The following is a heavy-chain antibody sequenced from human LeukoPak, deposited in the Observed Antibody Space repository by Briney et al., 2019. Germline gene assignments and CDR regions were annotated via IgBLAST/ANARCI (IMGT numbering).Heavy chain of an antibody. CDR3: ARLETVLSLAIGYYYMDV. J-gene: IGHJ6*03. CDR1: GFTFSSYG. CDR2: ISSSSSYI. Sequence: GGSLRLSCAASGFTFSSYGMSWVRQAPGKGLEWVSSISSSSSYIYYADSVKGRFTISRDNAKNSLYLQMNSLRAEDTAVYYCARLETVLSLAIGYYYMDVWGKGTTVTVSS. D-gene: IGHD3-16*01. V-gene: IGHV3-21*01.